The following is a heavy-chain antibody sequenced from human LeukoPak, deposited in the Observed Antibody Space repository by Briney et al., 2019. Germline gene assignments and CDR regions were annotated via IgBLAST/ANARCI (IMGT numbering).Heavy chain of an antibody. CDR1: GFTFSSYS. Sequence: PGGSLRLSCAASGFTFSSYSMNWVRQAPGKGLEWVSYISSSSSTIYYADSVKGRFTISRDNAKNSLYLQMNSLRAEDTAVYYCASDHSSDFWSSYLSEYYFDYWGQGTLVTVSS. CDR2: ISSSSSTI. J-gene: IGHJ4*02. V-gene: IGHV3-48*01. D-gene: IGHD3-3*01. CDR3: ASDHSSDFWSSYLSEYYFDY.